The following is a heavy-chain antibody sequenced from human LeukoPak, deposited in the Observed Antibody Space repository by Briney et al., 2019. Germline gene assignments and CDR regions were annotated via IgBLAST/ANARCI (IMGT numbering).Heavy chain of an antibody. CDR1: GFTFDDYG. CDR2: INWNGGST. V-gene: IGHV3-20*04. J-gene: IGHJ6*03. Sequence: GGSLRLSCAASGFTFDDYGMSWVRQAPGKGLEWVSGINWNGGSTGYADSVKGRFTISRDNAKNSLYLQMNSLRAEDTALYYCARGWQWLVLEVREEYYYMDVWGKGTTVTVSS. D-gene: IGHD6-19*01. CDR3: ARGWQWLVLEVREEYYYMDV.